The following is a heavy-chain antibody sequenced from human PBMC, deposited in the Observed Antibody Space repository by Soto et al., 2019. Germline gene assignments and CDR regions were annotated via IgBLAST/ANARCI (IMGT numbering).Heavy chain of an antibody. V-gene: IGHV3-7*01. CDR3: ARTYYDFWSGPHWYFDL. CDR2: IKQDGSEK. J-gene: IGHJ2*01. CDR1: GFTFSSYW. Sequence: EVQLVESGGGLVQPGGSLRLSCAASGFTFSSYWRSWVRQAPGKGLEWVANIKQDGSEKYYVDSVKGRFTISRDNAKNSLYLQMNSLRAEDTAVYYCARTYYDFWSGPHWYFDLWGRGTLVTVSS. D-gene: IGHD3-3*01.